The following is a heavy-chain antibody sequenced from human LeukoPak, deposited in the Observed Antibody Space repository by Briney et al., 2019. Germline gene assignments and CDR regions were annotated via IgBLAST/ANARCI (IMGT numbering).Heavy chain of an antibody. D-gene: IGHD1-14*01. J-gene: IGHJ6*02. Sequence: GGSLRLSCAASGFTFSSYAMNWVRQAPGKGLEWVSGIDNNGGSTYYADSVKGRFTISRDNSKNTLFLQMNSLRAEDTAVYYCAKDLQGTRYYYYGMDVWGQGTTVTVSS. CDR2: IDNNGGST. V-gene: IGHV3-23*01. CDR3: AKDLQGTRYYYYGMDV. CDR1: GFTFSSYA.